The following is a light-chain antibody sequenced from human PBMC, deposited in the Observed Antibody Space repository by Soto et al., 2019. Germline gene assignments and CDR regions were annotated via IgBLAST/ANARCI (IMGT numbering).Light chain of an antibody. CDR3: QKYNSAPPWT. V-gene: IGKV1-27*01. J-gene: IGKJ1*01. CDR2: AAS. CDR1: QGINSY. Sequence: IQLTQSPSSLSASVGDRVTITCRASQGINSYLAWYQQKPGKVPKVLIYAASTLQSGVPSRFSGSGSGTDFTLTISSLQPEDVATYYCQKYNSAPPWTFGQGTKVEIK.